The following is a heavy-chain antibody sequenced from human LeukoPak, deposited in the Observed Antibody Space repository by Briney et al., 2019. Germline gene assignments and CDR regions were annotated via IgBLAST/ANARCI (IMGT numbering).Heavy chain of an antibody. CDR2: INPNSGGT. D-gene: IGHD5-12*01. CDR3: ARDGSIVYSGYQGGYYGMDV. J-gene: IGHJ6*02. V-gene: IGHV1-2*04. CDR1: GYTFTGYY. Sequence: GASVKVSCKASGYTFTGYYMHWVRQAPGQGLEWMGWINPNSGGTNYAQKFQGWVTMTRDTSISTAYMELSRLRSDDTAVYYCARDGSIVYSGYQGGYYGMDVWGQGTTVTVSS.